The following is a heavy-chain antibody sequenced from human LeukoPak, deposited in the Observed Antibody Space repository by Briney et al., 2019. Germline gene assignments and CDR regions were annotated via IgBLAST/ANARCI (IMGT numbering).Heavy chain of an antibody. Sequence: SGTLSLTCAVYGGSFSGYYWSWIRQPPGKGLEWIGEVNHSGSTNYNPSLKSRVTISVDTSKNQFSLKLSSVTAADTAVYYCARAPFPDCSGGSCYSDYYFDYWGQGTLVTVSS. V-gene: IGHV4-34*01. CDR3: ARAPFPDCSGGSCYSDYYFDY. D-gene: IGHD2-15*01. J-gene: IGHJ4*02. CDR1: GGSFSGYY. CDR2: VNHSGST.